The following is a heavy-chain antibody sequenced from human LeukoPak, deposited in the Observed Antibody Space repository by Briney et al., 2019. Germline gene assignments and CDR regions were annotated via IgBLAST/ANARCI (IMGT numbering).Heavy chain of an antibody. CDR1: GYTFSDYT. CDR3: ARSRELLDFDT. J-gene: IGHJ4*02. D-gene: IGHD3-10*01. CDR2: INPSSNAA. Sequence: ASVKVSCKTSGYTFSDYTIHWVRQAPGQGLEWMGWINPSSNAANYAQRFEGRVSLTRDTSISTADMVLTGLTSDDTGVYYCARSRELLDFDTWGQGTLVSVSS. V-gene: IGHV1-2*02.